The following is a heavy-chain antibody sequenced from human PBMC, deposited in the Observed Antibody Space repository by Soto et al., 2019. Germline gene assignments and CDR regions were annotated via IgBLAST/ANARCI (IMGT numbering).Heavy chain of an antibody. CDR2: ISYSGTT. CDR1: GDSISSINNY. CDR3: ARGRGYSYGLDP. J-gene: IGHJ5*02. D-gene: IGHD5-18*01. V-gene: IGHV4-30-4*01. Sequence: LSETLSLTCTVSGDSISSINNYWSWIRQPPGEGLEWIGFISYSGTTSYSPSLKSRVAISLDTSKNQFSLSLNFVTAADTAVYFCARGRGYSYGLDPWGQGSLVT.